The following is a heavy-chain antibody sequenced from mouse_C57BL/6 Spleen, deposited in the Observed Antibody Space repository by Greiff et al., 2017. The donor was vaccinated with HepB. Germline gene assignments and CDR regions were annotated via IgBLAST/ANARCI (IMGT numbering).Heavy chain of an antibody. CDR2: INPSNGGT. Sequence: QVQLQQPGTELVKPGASVKLSCKASGYTFTSYWMHWVKQRPGQGLEWIGNINPSNGGTNYNEKFKSKATLTVDKSSSTAYMQLSSLTSEDSAVYYCARGPITTVVATDYFDYWGQGTTLTVSS. J-gene: IGHJ2*01. V-gene: IGHV1-53*01. D-gene: IGHD1-1*01. CDR1: GYTFTSYW. CDR3: ARGPITTVVATDYFDY.